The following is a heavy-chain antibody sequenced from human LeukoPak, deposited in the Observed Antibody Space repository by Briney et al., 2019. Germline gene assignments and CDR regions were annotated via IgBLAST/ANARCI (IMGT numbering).Heavy chain of an antibody. CDR2: IRYDGSDK. Sequence: GGSLRLSCTASGFTFSNYDIHWVRQAPGKGLEWVAFIRYDGSDKYYGDSVKGRFTISRDNSKNTLYLQMNSLRAEDTAVYYCAKEPGGYTYGTGYYFDDWGQGTLVTVSS. V-gene: IGHV3-30*02. CDR1: GFTFSNYD. D-gene: IGHD5-18*01. CDR3: AKEPGGYTYGTGYYFDD. J-gene: IGHJ4*02.